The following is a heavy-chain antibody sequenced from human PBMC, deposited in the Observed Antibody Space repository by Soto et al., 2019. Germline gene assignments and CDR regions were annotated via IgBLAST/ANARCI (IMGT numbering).Heavy chain of an antibody. J-gene: IGHJ6*02. CDR1: GFTFSSYS. V-gene: IGHV3-21*01. CDR2: ISSSSSYI. CDR3: ARDQTLLRFLEWLPNGMDV. D-gene: IGHD3-3*01. Sequence: LRLSCAASGFTFSSYSMNWVRQAPGKGLEWVSSISSSSSYIYYADSVKGRFTISRDNAKNSLYLQMNSLRAEDTAVYYCARDQTLLRFLEWLPNGMDVWGQGTTVTVSS.